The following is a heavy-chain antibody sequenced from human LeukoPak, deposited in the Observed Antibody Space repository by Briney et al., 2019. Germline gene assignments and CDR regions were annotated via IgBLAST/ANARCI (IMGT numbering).Heavy chain of an antibody. D-gene: IGHD1-26*01. CDR1: GFPFSNYD. CDR3: IRIRTREHQYGMDV. Sequence: GGSLRLSCGASGFPFSNYDMHWVRQAPGKGLDWVSAIDTVGNTYYSGSVKGRFTISRKNAQNSLFLQMNSLRDGDTALYYCIRIRTREHQYGMDVWGQGTTVTVSS. J-gene: IGHJ6*02. V-gene: IGHV3-13*01. CDR2: IDTVGNT.